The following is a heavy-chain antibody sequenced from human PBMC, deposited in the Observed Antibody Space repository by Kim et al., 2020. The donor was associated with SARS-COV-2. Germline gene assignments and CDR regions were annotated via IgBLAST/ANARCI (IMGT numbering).Heavy chain of an antibody. J-gene: IGHJ4*02. V-gene: IGHV1-3*01. CDR3: ARGRGTTVTAEFDY. CDR1: GYTFTSYA. CDR2: INAGNGNT. D-gene: IGHD4-17*01. Sequence: ASVKVSCKASGYTFTSYAMHWVRQAPGQRLEWMGWINAGNGNTKYSQKFQGRVTITRDTSASTAYMELSSLRSEDMAVYYCARGRGTTVTAEFDYWGQGTLVTVSS.